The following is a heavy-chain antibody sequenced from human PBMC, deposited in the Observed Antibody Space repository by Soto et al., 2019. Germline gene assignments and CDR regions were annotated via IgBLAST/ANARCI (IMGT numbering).Heavy chain of an antibody. D-gene: IGHD2-2*02. CDR1: GGTFSSYA. CDR3: ARGYCSSTSCYTPPYYYYGMDV. Sequence: ASVKVSCKASGGTFSSYAISWVRQAPGQGLEWMGGIIPIFGTANYAQKFQGRVTITADESTSTAYMELSSLRSEDTAVYYCARGYCSSTSCYTPPYYYYGMDVWGQGTTVTVSS. V-gene: IGHV1-69*13. CDR2: IIPIFGTA. J-gene: IGHJ6*02.